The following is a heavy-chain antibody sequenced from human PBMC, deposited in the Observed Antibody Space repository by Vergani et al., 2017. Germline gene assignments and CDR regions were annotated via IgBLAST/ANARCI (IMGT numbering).Heavy chain of an antibody. J-gene: IGHJ5*02. CDR3: ASDTHSGQRADR. Sequence: QVQLQESGPGLVKSSETLSLPCSVSFDSIRNLYCNWIRQPPGKGLEWIGSIHYSENTNYNPSLKTRVTSSVNTSKNQISLTLTSVTAADTAGYYCASDTHSGQRADRWGQGILVTVTS. D-gene: IGHD6-19*01. V-gene: IGHV4-59*11. CDR2: IHYSENT. CDR1: FDSIRNLY.